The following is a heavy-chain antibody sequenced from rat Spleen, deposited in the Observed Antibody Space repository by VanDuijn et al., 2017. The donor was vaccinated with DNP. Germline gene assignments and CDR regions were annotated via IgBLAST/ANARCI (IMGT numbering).Heavy chain of an antibody. CDR1: GFSLTSYG. Sequence: QVQLKESGPGLVQPSQTLSLTCTVSGFSLTSYGVSWVRQPPGKGLEWIAAISSGGSTYYNSALKSRLSISRDTSKSQVFLKMNSLQTEDTAIYFCTRDNNYWYFDFWGPGTMVTVSS. D-gene: IGHD1-10*01. J-gene: IGHJ1*01. CDR2: ISSGGST. CDR3: TRDNNYWYFDF. V-gene: IGHV2S12*01.